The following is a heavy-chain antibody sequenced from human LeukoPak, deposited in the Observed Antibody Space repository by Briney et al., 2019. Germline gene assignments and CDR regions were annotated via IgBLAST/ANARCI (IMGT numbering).Heavy chain of an antibody. Sequence: SETLSLTCAVYGGSFSGYHWSWIRQPPGKGPEWIGEINHSGSTNYNPSLKSRVTISVDTSKNQFSLKLSSVTAADTAVYYCARGLGYYYDSSGADRLDYWGQGTLVTVSS. CDR1: GGSFSGYH. CDR3: ARGLGYYYDSSGADRLDY. J-gene: IGHJ4*02. D-gene: IGHD3-22*01. CDR2: INHSGST. V-gene: IGHV4-34*01.